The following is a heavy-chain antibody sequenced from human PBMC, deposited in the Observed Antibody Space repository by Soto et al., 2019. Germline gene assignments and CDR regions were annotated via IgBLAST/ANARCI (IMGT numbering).Heavy chain of an antibody. V-gene: IGHV3-23*01. CDR1: GFTFSSYA. D-gene: IGHD2-2*01. CDR3: AKDELTCSSTSCYVGLDY. Sequence: PGGSLRLSCAASGFTFSSYAMSWVRQAPGKGLEWVSAISGSGGSTYYADSVKGRFTSSRDNSKNTLYLQMNSLRAEDTAVYYCAKDELTCSSTSCYVGLDYWGQGTLVPVSS. J-gene: IGHJ4*02. CDR2: ISGSGGST.